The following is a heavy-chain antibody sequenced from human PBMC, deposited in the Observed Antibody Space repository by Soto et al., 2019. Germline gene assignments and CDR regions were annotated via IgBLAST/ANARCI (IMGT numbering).Heavy chain of an antibody. CDR2: IYYSGST. Sequence: QLQLQESGPGLVKPSETLSLTCTVSGGSISSSSYYWGWIRQPPGKGLEWIGSIYYSGSTYYNPSLKRRVTISVDTSKNQFSLKLSSVTAADTAVYYCARHRGEYGSGSYRYWFDPWGQGTLVTVSS. CDR3: ARHRGEYGSGSYRYWFDP. CDR1: GGSISSSSYY. J-gene: IGHJ5*02. D-gene: IGHD3-10*01. V-gene: IGHV4-39*01.